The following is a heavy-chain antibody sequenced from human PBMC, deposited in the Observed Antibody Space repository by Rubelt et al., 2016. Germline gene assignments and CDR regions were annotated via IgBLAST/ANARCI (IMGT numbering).Heavy chain of an antibody. J-gene: IGHJ4*02. CDR2: IRTKANSYAT. V-gene: IGHV3-73*01. D-gene: IGHD3-3*01. CDR3: AKDHFGVVIPRFYFDY. CDR1: GLKFSGSA. Sequence: VESGGGLVQPGGFLKLACAASGLKFSGSAIHWVRPASGKGLEWIGRIRTKANSYATGYGASVKGRFTISRDNSKNTLYLQMNSLRAEATAVYYCAKDHFGVVIPRFYFDYWGQGTLVTVSS.